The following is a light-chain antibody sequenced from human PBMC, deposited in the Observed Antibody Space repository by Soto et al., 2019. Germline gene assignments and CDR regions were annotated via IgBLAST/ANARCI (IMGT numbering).Light chain of an antibody. CDR1: SSNIGSNT. Sequence: QSALTQPPSASGTPGRRVTISCSGSSSNIGSNTVNWYQQLPGTAPKLLIYSNNQRPSGVPDRFSGSKSGTSASLAISGLQSEDEADYYCAAWDDSLNGPVFGGGTKVTVL. CDR3: AAWDDSLNGPV. V-gene: IGLV1-44*01. J-gene: IGLJ2*01. CDR2: SNN.